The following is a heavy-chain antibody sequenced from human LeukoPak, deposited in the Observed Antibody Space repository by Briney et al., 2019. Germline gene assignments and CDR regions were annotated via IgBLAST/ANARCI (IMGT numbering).Heavy chain of an antibody. D-gene: IGHD3-16*01. V-gene: IGHV3-23*01. Sequence: GGSLRLSCAASGFTFSIYAMSWVRQAPGKGLEWVSAVSGTGANTYYPDSVKGRFTISRDNAKNTLYLQMNSLRAEDTAVYYCARGGSGLIDYWGQGTLVIVSS. J-gene: IGHJ4*02. CDR2: VSGTGANT. CDR1: GFTFSIYA. CDR3: ARGGSGLIDY.